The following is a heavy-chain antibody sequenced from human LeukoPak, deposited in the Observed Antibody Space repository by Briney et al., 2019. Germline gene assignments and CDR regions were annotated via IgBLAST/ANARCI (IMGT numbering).Heavy chain of an antibody. CDR2: ISSSGSTI. CDR3: ARSRQWLVLADY. Sequence: PGGSLRLSCAASGFTFSSYEMNWVRQAPGKGLEWVSYISSSGSTIYYADSVKGRFTISRDNAKNSLYLQMNSLRAEDTAVYYCARSRQWLVLADYWGQGTLVTVSS. D-gene: IGHD6-19*01. J-gene: IGHJ4*02. CDR1: GFTFSSYE. V-gene: IGHV3-48*03.